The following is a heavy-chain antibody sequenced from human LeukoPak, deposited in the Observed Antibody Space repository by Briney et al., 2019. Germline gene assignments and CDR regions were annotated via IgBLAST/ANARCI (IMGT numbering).Heavy chain of an antibody. V-gene: IGHV4-38-2*02. CDR3: ARDGEGIAVAGKGGY. CDR2: IYHSGST. CDR1: GYSISSGYY. D-gene: IGHD6-19*01. J-gene: IGHJ4*02. Sequence: SETLSLTCTVSGYSISSGYYWGWIRQPPGKGLEWIGSIYHSGSTYYNPSLKSRVTISVDTSKNQFSLKLSSVTAADTAVYYCARDGEGIAVAGKGGYWGQGTLVTVSS.